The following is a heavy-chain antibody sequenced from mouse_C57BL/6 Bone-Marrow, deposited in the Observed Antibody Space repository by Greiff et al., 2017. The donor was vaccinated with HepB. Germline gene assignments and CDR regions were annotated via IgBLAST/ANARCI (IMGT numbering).Heavy chain of an antibody. CDR1: GYTFTSYW. Sequence: VQLQQSGAELVKPGASVKLSCKASGYTFTSYWMQWVKQGPGQGLEWIGEVDPSDSYTNYNQKCKGKATLTVDTSSSPAYMPLSSLTSADSAVYYCARGDDDEGYAMDYWGQGTSAIVPS. CDR3: ARGDDDEGYAMDY. J-gene: IGHJ4*01. CDR2: VDPSDSYT. D-gene: IGHD2-4*01. V-gene: IGHV1-50*01.